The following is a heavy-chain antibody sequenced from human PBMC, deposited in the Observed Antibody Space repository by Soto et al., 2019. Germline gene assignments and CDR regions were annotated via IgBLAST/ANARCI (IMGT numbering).Heavy chain of an antibody. Sequence: GGSISNGDYYWSWIRQPPGKGLEWIGCIHYSGSTYYNPSLKSQVTMSGDTSKNQFSLKLSSVNAADTAMYYCVSSSGVTYYFDSWGQGTLVTVSS. J-gene: IGHJ4*02. V-gene: IGHV4-30-4*01. CDR1: GGSISNGDYY. CDR2: IHYSGST. CDR3: VSSSGVTYYFDS. D-gene: IGHD3-3*01.